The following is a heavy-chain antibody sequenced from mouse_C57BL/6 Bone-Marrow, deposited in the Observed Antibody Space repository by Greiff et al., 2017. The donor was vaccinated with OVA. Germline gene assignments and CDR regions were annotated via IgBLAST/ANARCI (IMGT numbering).Heavy chain of an antibody. D-gene: IGHD5-1*01. J-gene: IGHJ2*01. Sequence: QVQLQQPGAELVKPGASVKLSCKASGYTFTSYWMHWVKQRPGQGLEWIGMIHPNSGSTNYNEKFKSKATLTVDKSSSTAYMQLSSLTSEDSAVYYCARPPYLVDFDYWGQGTTLTVSS. CDR2: IHPNSGST. CDR3: ARPPYLVDFDY. V-gene: IGHV1-64*01. CDR1: GYTFTSYW.